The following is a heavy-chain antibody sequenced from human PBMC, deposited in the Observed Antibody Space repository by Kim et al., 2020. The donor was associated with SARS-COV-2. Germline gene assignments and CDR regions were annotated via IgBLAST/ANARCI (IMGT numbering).Heavy chain of an antibody. CDR3: ARGGPFSGSGSPFDY. V-gene: IGHV1-3*04. CDR2: NNITNGDT. D-gene: IGHD3-10*01. J-gene: IGHJ4*02. CDR1: GYTFSNNG. Sequence: ASVKVSCKASGYTFSNNGMDWVRRAPGQSLEWMGWNNITNGDTEYSEKFHGRLTITRDTSARATYLELSSLTSEDSAVYYCARGGPFSGSGSPFDYWGQGTLVTISS.